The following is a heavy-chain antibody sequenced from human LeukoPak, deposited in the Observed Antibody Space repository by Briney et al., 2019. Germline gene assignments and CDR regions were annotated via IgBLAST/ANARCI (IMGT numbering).Heavy chain of an antibody. V-gene: IGHV4-61*08. Sequence: SQTLSLTCTVSGGSISSGGYYWSWIRQPPGKGLEWIGYIYYSGSTNYNPSLKSRVTISVDTSKNQFSLKLSSVTAADTAVYYCARSNRDAFDIWGQGTIVTVSS. CDR2: IYYSGST. CDR3: ARSNRDAFDI. D-gene: IGHD1-14*01. J-gene: IGHJ3*02. CDR1: GGSISSGGYY.